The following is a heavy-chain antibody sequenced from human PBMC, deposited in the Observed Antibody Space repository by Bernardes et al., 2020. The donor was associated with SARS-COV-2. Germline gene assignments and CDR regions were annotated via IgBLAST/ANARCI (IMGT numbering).Heavy chain of an antibody. Sequence: SETLSLTCAVSGGSISSSNWWSWVRQPPGKGLEWIGEIYHSGSTNYNPSLKSRVTISVDKSKNQFSLKLSSVTAADTAVYYCAREGKGYSSGWYQQHWGQGTLVTVSS. CDR2: IYHSGST. D-gene: IGHD6-19*01. CDR3: AREGKGYSSGWYQQH. V-gene: IGHV4-4*02. J-gene: IGHJ1*01. CDR1: GGSISSSNW.